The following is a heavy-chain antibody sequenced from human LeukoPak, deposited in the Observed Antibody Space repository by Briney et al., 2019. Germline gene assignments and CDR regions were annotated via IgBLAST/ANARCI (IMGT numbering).Heavy chain of an antibody. CDR1: GFTFSSYS. D-gene: IGHD1-26*01. CDR3: AVDSKWELPFDY. Sequence: GGSLRLSCAASGFTFSSYSMNWVRQAPGEGLEWVSSISSSSSYIYYADSVKGRFTISRDNAKNSLYLQMNSLRAEDTAVYYCAVDSKWELPFDYWGQGTLVTVSS. CDR2: ISSSSSYI. V-gene: IGHV3-21*01. J-gene: IGHJ4*02.